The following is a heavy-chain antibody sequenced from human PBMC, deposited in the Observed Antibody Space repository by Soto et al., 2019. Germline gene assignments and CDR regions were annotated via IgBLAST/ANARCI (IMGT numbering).Heavy chain of an antibody. Sequence: KPXETRSLPCTVSGCSVSRDRTFWSWIRQPPGKGLEWIGYIYYSGPTRYNPSLESRVTISIDSSKNQVSLNLTSVTAADTAVYYCARGYSHYAHWGRGPLVTVSS. CDR3: ARGYSHYAH. CDR1: GCSVSRDRTF. J-gene: IGHJ1*01. D-gene: IGHD4-4*01. V-gene: IGHV4-61*01. CDR2: IYYSGPT.